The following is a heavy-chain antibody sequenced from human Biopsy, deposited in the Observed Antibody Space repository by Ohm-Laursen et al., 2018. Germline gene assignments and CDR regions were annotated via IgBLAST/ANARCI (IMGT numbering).Heavy chain of an antibody. Sequence: GQTLSLTCAASGFTFSSHAMSWVRQAPGKGLECVSVINGSGGSTYYADPVKGRFTISRDNAKNSLYLQMNSLRAEDTALYYCAKDSGGSPLGELFHWGQGNLVTVSS. D-gene: IGHD3-16*01. J-gene: IGHJ4*02. CDR2: INGSGGST. V-gene: IGHV3-23*01. CDR3: AKDSGGSPLGELFH. CDR1: GFTFSSHA.